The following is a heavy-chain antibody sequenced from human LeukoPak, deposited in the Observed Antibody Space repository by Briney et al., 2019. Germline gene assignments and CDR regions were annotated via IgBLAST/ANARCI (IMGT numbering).Heavy chain of an antibody. CDR2: INHSGSS. Sequence: SETLSLTCAVYDGCFSGYYWSWIRQPPGKGLEWIGEINHSGSSNYNPSLKSRVTTSVDTSKNQFSLMLRFVTAADTAVYYCARRPAAMGDWFDPWGQGTLVTVSS. J-gene: IGHJ5*02. CDR3: ARRPAAMGDWFDP. V-gene: IGHV4-34*01. D-gene: IGHD2-2*01. CDR1: DGCFSGYY.